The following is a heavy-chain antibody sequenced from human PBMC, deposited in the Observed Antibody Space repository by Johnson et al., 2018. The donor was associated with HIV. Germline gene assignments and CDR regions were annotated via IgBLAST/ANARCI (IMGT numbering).Heavy chain of an antibody. CDR3: AKTGAAAGLKDAFDI. D-gene: IGHD6-13*01. Sequence: VQLMESGGGVVQPGRSLRLSCAASGFTFSSYAMHWVRQAPGKGLEWVAVISYDGSYKYFADSVKGRLTISRDNSENTLYLQMNSLRIEDTAVYFCAKTGAAAGLKDAFDIWGQGTMVTVSS. V-gene: IGHV3-30*04. CDR1: GFTFSSYA. CDR2: ISYDGSYK. J-gene: IGHJ3*02.